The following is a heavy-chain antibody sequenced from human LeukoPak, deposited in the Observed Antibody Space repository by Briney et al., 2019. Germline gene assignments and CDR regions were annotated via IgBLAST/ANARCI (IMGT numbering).Heavy chain of an antibody. CDR3: ARLYYDGTFDY. CDR1: GFTFRSYE. CDR2: IKQDGSEK. J-gene: IGHJ4*02. Sequence: GGSLRLSCEDSGFTFRSYEMNWVRQAPGKGLEWVANIKQDGSEKYYVDSVKGRFTISRDNAKNSLYLQMNSLRAEDTAVYYCARLYYDGTFDYWGQGTLVTVSS. V-gene: IGHV3-7*01. D-gene: IGHD3-3*01.